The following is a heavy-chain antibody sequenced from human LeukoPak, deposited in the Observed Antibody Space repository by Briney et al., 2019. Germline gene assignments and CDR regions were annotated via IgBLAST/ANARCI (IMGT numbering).Heavy chain of an antibody. CDR1: GYTFTSYD. CDR2: MNPNIDKT. Sequence: SVKVSCKASGYTFTSYDINWVRQATRQGLEWMGWMNPNIDKTGYTQKFQGKVTMTRNTSISTAYMELSSLRSEDTAVYYCAREPLRRGMDVWGQGTTVTVSS. J-gene: IGHJ6*02. CDR3: AREPLRRGMDV. V-gene: IGHV1-8*01.